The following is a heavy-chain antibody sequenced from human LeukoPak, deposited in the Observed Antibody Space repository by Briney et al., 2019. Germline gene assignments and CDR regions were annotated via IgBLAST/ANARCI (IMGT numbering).Heavy chain of an antibody. V-gene: IGHV4-30-2*01. CDR1: GGSISSGGYS. CDR3: ARALDYYDSSGFDY. Sequence: SETLSLTCAVSGGSISSGGYSWSWIRQPPGKGLEWIGYIYHSGSTYYNPSLKSRVTISVDRSKNQFSLKLSSVTAADTAVYYCARALDYYDSSGFDYWGQETLVTVSS. D-gene: IGHD3-22*01. J-gene: IGHJ4*02. CDR2: IYHSGST.